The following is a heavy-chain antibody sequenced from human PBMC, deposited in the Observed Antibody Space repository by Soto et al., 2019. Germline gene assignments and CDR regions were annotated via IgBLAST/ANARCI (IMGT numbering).Heavy chain of an antibody. CDR2: INHSGST. CDR3: ARGIVLVPAAYEYYFDY. J-gene: IGHJ4*02. D-gene: IGHD2-2*01. CDR1: GGSFSGYY. Sequence: SETLSLTCAVYGGSFSGYYWSWIRQPPGKGLEWIGEINHSGSTNYNPSLKSRVTISVDTSKNQFSLKLSSVTAADTAVYYCARGIVLVPAAYEYYFDYWGQGTLVT. V-gene: IGHV4-34*01.